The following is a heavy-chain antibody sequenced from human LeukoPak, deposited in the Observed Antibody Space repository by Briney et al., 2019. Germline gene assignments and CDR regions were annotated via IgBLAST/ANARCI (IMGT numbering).Heavy chain of an antibody. CDR2: IYHSGST. D-gene: IGHD3-22*01. CDR1: GGSISSGGYS. J-gene: IGHJ4*02. Sequence: PSQTLSLTCAVSGGSISSGGYSWSWIRQPPGKGLEWIGYIYHSGSTYYNPSLESRVTISVDRSKNQFSLKLSSVTAADMAVYYCARERDSSGSIDYWGQGTLVTVSS. V-gene: IGHV4-30-2*01. CDR3: ARERDSSGSIDY.